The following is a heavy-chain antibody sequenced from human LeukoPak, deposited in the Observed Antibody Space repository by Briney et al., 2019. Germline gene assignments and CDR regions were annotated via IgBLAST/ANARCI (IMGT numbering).Heavy chain of an antibody. V-gene: IGHV3-21*01. D-gene: IGHD5-18*01. CDR1: GFTFSTFG. J-gene: IGHJ4*02. Sequence: GGPLRLSCEASGFTFSTFGMNWVRQAPGKGLEWVSSISSTSKYIHYADSVKGRLTISRDNAKNSLYLQMNSLRDDDTAVYFCARDRAWIQLMPDYWGQGTLVAVSS. CDR3: ARDRAWIQLMPDY. CDR2: ISSTSKYI.